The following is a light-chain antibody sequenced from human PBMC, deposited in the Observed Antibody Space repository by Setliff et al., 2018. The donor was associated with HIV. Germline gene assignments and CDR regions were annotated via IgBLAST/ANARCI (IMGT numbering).Light chain of an antibody. Sequence: QSVLTQPPSVSGAPGQTVTIACTGSGSNVGAGAAVHWYRQVPGTAPKLRIYGDNNRPSGVPDRFSGSKSGTSASLAITGLQADDEADYYCQSYDSSLSAYVFGSGTKVTVL. CDR2: GDN. CDR1: GSNVGAGAA. V-gene: IGLV1-40*01. J-gene: IGLJ1*01. CDR3: QSYDSSLSAYV.